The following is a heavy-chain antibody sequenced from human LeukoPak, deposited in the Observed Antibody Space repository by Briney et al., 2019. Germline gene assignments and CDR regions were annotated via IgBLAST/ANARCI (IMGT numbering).Heavy chain of an antibody. J-gene: IGHJ5*02. Sequence: SETLSLTCTVSGGSISNGDYHWNWIRQPPGKGLEWIGFIHDSGSTLYNPSLKSRIIISRDVSRNQFSLQLTSVTAADTAVYCARGFGSGDYYYGWFDPWGQGALVTVSS. V-gene: IGHV4-30-4*01. CDR3: ARGFGSGDYYYGWFDP. CDR2: IHDSGST. D-gene: IGHD3-10*01. CDR1: GGSISNGDYH.